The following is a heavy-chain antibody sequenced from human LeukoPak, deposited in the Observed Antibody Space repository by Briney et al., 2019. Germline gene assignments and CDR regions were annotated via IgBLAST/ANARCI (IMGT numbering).Heavy chain of an antibody. CDR2: INYSGSA. CDR3: ARGLTQLTIFGVVIANYFDY. J-gene: IGHJ4*02. V-gene: IGHV4-34*01. CDR1: GGSFSGYY. D-gene: IGHD3-3*01. Sequence: SETLSLTCAVYGGSFSGYYWSWIRQPPGKGLEWIGEINYSGSANYNPSLKSRVTISVDTSKNQFFLKLSSVTAADTAVYYCARGLTQLTIFGVVIANYFDYWGQGTLVTVTS.